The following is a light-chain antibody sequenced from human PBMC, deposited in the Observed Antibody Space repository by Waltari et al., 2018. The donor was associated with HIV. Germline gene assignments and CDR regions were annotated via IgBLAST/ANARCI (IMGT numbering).Light chain of an antibody. V-gene: IGLV2-23*02. J-gene: IGLJ3*02. CDR3: CSYAGTSILV. Sequence: SALTQPASVSGSPGQSTTISCTGTSSHVGMYNLVTWYQQHPGKAPKLMIYEVTKRPSGVSNRFSGSKSGNTASLTISGLQAEDEGDYHCCSYAGTSILVFGGGTKLTVL. CDR2: EVT. CDR1: SSHVGMYNL.